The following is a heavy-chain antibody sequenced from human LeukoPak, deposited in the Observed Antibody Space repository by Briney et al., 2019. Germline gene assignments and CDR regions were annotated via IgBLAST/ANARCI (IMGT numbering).Heavy chain of an antibody. CDR1: GYTFTGYY. CDR3: ARGITMVRGVSEWFDP. Sequence: ASVKVSCKASGYTFTGYYMHWVRQAPGQGLEWMGWINPNSGDTKYAQKFQGRVTMTRDTSISTAYMELSRLTSDDTAVYYCARGITMVRGVSEWFDPWGQGTLVTVSS. D-gene: IGHD3-10*01. CDR2: INPNSGDT. J-gene: IGHJ5*02. V-gene: IGHV1-2*02.